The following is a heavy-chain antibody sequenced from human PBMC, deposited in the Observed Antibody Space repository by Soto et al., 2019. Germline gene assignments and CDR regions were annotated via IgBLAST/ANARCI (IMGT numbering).Heavy chain of an antibody. CDR1: GGSLSSYY. CDR2: IYYSGST. D-gene: IGHD1-1*01. Sequence: PSETLSLTCTVSGGSLSSYYWSWIRQPPGKGLEWIGYIYYSGSTNYNPSLKSRVTISVDTSKNQFSLKLSSVTAADTAVYYCARGETGTIYYYYYMDVWGKGTTVTVSS. V-gene: IGHV4-59*01. J-gene: IGHJ6*03. CDR3: ARGETGTIYYYYYMDV.